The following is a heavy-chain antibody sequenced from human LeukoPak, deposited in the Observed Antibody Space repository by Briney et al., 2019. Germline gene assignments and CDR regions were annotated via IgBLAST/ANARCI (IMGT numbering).Heavy chain of an antibody. J-gene: IGHJ4*02. D-gene: IGHD3-10*01. CDR1: GFTFSSYS. V-gene: IGHV3-43*02. CDR3: AKDMTSGSYDY. CDR2: ISGDGGST. Sequence: GGSLRLSCAGSGFTFSSYSMNWVRQAPGKGLEWVSLISGDGGSTYYADSVKGRFTISRDNSKNSLYLQMNSLRTEDTALYYCAKDMTSGSYDYWGQGTLVTVSS.